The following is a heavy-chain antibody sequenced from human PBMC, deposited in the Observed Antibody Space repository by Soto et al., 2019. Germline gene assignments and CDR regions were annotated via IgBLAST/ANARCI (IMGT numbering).Heavy chain of an antibody. V-gene: IGHV3-9*01. CDR2: ISWNSGII. Sequence: EVQLVESGGGLVQPVRSLILSCEASVFTFDDYAMHWVRQAPGKGLELVSGISWNSGIIGYADSVKDRLTISRDNAKNSLYLQMISLRVVDTASYYCEKEIYYDLLTGMQNWGQ. CDR3: EKEIYYDLLTGMQN. CDR1: VFTFDDYA. D-gene: IGHD3-9*01. J-gene: IGHJ1*01.